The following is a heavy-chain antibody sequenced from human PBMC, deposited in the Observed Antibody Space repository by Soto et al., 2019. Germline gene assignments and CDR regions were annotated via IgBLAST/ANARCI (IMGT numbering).Heavy chain of an antibody. CDR2: IWYDGSNK. CDR3: ARDSSGWFGY. Sequence: QVQLVESGGGVVQPGRSLRLSCAASGFTFSSYGMHWVRQAPGKGLEWVAVIWYDGSNKYYADSVKGRFTISRDNSKNTRYLQMNSLRAEDTAVYYCARDSSGWFGYWGQGTLVTVSS. J-gene: IGHJ5*01. CDR1: GFTFSSYG. D-gene: IGHD6-19*01. V-gene: IGHV3-33*01.